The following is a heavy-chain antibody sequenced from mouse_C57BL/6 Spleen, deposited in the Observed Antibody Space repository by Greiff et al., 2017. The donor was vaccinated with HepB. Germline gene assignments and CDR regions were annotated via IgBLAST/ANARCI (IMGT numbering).Heavy chain of an antibody. J-gene: IGHJ4*01. CDR3: ASYYYGSSYDYYAMDY. D-gene: IGHD1-1*01. CDR2: INPSSGYT. CDR1: GYTFTSYW. V-gene: IGHV1-7*01. Sequence: VQLQQSGAELAKPGASVKLSCKASGYTFTSYWMHWVKQRPGQGLEWIGYINPSSGYTKYNQKFKDKATLTADKSSSTAYMQLSSLTYEDSAVYYGASYYYGSSYDYYAMDYWGQGTSVTVSS.